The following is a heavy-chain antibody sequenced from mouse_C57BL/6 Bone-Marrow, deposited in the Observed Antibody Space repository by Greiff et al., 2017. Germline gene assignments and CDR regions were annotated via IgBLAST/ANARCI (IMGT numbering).Heavy chain of an antibody. CDR1: GYTFTDYN. V-gene: IGHV1-18*01. D-gene: IGHD1-1*02. CDR3: ARRYGYCYFCV. J-gene: IGHJ1*03. CDR2: INPNNGGT. Sequence: VQLQQSGPELVKPGASVKIPCKASGYTFTDYNMDWVKQSHGKSLEWIGDINPNNGGTSYNQKFKGKATLTVDKSSSTAYMELRSLTSEDTAVYDCARRYGYCYFCVWCTGTTVTVSS.